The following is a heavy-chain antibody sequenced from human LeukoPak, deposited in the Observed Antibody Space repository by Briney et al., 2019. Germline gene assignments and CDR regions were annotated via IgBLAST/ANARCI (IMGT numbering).Heavy chain of an antibody. CDR1: GRSISDYY. CDR3: ARGELRQSFETTYSYYYRYYYMDV. Sequence: PSETLSLTCTVSGRSISDYYWNWFRQSPGKGLEWIAYVFDSGSTNYNPSFKGRLPISADTSKNQFSLHLTSVTAADTAVYYCARGELRQSFETTYSYYYRYYYMDVWGKGTTVTVSS. V-gene: IGHV4-59*01. D-gene: IGHD3-10*01. CDR2: VFDSGST. J-gene: IGHJ6*03.